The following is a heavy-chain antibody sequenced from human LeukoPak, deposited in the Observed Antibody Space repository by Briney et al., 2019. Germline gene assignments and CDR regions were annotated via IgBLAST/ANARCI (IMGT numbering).Heavy chain of an antibody. Sequence: PGGSLRLSCAASGFTVNTYSMNWVRQASGKGLEWLSYISSSGTIYYADPVKGRFTISRDNAKNSLYLQMNSLRAEDTAVYYCARGVVPAAMGGYFDYWGQGTLVTVSS. J-gene: IGHJ4*02. CDR1: GFTVNTYS. D-gene: IGHD2-2*01. CDR2: ISSSGTI. V-gene: IGHV3-21*05. CDR3: ARGVVPAAMGGYFDY.